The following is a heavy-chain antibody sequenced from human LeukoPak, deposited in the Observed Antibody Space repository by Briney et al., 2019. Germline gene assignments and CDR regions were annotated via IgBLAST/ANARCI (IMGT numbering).Heavy chain of an antibody. CDR1: GYTFTSYG. CDR2: ISAYNGNT. Sequence: ASVKVSCKASGYTFTSYGISWVRQAPGQGLEWMGWISAYNGNTNYAQKLQGRVTMTTDTSTSTAYMELRSLRSEDTAVYHCSRGSIAAAGTYYYYYMDVWGKGTTVTVSS. D-gene: IGHD6-13*01. J-gene: IGHJ6*03. CDR3: SRGSIAAAGTYYYYYMDV. V-gene: IGHV1-18*01.